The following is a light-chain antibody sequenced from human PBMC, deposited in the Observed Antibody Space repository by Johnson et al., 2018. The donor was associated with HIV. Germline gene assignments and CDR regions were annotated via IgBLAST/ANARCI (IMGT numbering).Light chain of an antibody. CDR1: SSNIGNNF. V-gene: IGLV1-51*02. CDR2: ENH. Sequence: QSVLTQPPSVSAAPGQKVTISCSGSSSNIGNNFVSWYQEFPGAAPKLLIYENHKRPSGIPDRFSCSKSGTSATLGITGLQPGDEADYYCGTWDSSLSLFVFGTGTKVTVL. J-gene: IGLJ1*01. CDR3: GTWDSSLSLFV.